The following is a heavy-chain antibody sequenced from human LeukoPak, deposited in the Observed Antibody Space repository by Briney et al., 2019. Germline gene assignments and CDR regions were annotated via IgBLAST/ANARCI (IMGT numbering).Heavy chain of an antibody. CDR2: ISYDGSNK. D-gene: IGHD2-21*02. CDR3: AKDLRRGGDRCDYYYYGMDV. J-gene: IGHJ6*02. Sequence: PGGSLRLSCAASGFTFSSYGMHWVRQAPGKGLEWVAVISYDGSNKYYADSVKGRSTISRGNSKNTLYLQMNSLRAEDTAVYYCAKDLRRGGDRCDYYYYGMDVWGQGTTVTVSS. CDR1: GFTFSSYG. V-gene: IGHV3-30*18.